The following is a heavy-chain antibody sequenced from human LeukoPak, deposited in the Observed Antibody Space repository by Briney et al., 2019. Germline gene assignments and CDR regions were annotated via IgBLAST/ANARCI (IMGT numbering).Heavy chain of an antibody. J-gene: IGHJ4*02. V-gene: IGHV3-30*02. CDR2: TGYDGTNK. Sequence: PGGSLRLSCAASGFIFSSYGIHWVRQAPGKGLEWMAFTGYDGTNKNYADSVKGRFTISKDNSKNTLYLQMNSLRAEDTAVYYCARDREAYCSGGSCYSPIDYWGQGTLVTVSS. CDR1: GFIFSSYG. CDR3: ARDREAYCSGGSCYSPIDY. D-gene: IGHD2-15*01.